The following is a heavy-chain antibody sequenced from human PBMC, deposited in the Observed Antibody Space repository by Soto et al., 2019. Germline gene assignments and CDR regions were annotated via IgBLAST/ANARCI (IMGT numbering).Heavy chain of an antibody. V-gene: IGHV3-66*01. CDR1: GFTVSSNY. CDR3: ARDDPHYYYMDV. CDR2: IYSGGST. Sequence: EVQLVESGGGLFQPGGSLRLSCAAAGFTVSSNYMSWVRQAPGKGLEWVSVIYSGGSTYYADSVKGRFTISRDNSKNTLYLQMNSLRAEDTAVYYCARDDPHYYYMDVWGKGTTVTVSS. J-gene: IGHJ6*03.